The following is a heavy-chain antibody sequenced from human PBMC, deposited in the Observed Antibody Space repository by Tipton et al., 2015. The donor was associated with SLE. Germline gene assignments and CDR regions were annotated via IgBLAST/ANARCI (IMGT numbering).Heavy chain of an antibody. Sequence: SLRLSCAASGFTFSSYSMNWVRQAPGKGLEWVSSISSSSSYIYYADSVKGRFTISRDNAKNSLYLQMNSLRAEDTALYYCASDVKIFGVVHDYWGQGTLLSVS. CDR3: ASDVKIFGVVHDY. V-gene: IGHV3-21*01. CDR2: ISSSSSYI. CDR1: GFTFSSYS. D-gene: IGHD3-3*01. J-gene: IGHJ4*02.